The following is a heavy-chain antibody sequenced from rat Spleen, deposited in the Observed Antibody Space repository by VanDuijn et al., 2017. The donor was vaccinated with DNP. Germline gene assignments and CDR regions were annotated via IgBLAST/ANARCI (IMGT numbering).Heavy chain of an antibody. CDR1: GFIFSNYD. Sequence: EVQLVESGGGLVQPGRSLKLSCAASGFIFSNYDMAWVRQAPTKGLEWVACMSPTTRSSYYRDSVKGRFTVPRDDATSTLYLQMDSLRSEDTATYYCARWSMAFAYWGQGTLVTVSS. D-gene: IGHD1-12*02. CDR3: ARWSMAFAY. J-gene: IGHJ3*01. V-gene: IGHV5-19*01. CDR2: MSPTTRSS.